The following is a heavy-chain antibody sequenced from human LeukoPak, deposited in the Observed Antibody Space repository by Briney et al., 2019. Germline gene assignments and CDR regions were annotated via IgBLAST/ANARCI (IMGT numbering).Heavy chain of an antibody. Sequence: GGSLRLSCAASGFTFSSYAMSWVRQAPGKGLEWVSAISGSGGSTYYADSVKGRFTISRDDSKNTLYLQMNSLRAEDTAVYYCAKDVGGSYRRFDYWGQGTLVTVSS. J-gene: IGHJ4*02. D-gene: IGHD1-26*01. CDR1: GFTFSSYA. V-gene: IGHV3-23*01. CDR2: ISGSGGST. CDR3: AKDVGGSYRRFDY.